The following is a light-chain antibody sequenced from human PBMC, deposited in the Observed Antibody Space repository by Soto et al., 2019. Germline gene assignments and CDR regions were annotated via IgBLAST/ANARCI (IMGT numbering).Light chain of an antibody. Sequence: ETVLTQPPGTLSLSPGERATLSCRASQSVSSSYLAWYQQKPGQAPRLLIYGASSRATGIPDRFSGSGSGTDFTLTISRLEPEDFAVYYCQQYNNWWTFGQGTKVDI. CDR1: QSVSSSY. CDR3: QQYNNWWT. V-gene: IGKV3-20*01. CDR2: GAS. J-gene: IGKJ1*01.